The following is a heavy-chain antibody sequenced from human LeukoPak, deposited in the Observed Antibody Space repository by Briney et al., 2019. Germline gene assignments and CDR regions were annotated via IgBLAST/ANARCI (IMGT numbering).Heavy chain of an antibody. D-gene: IGHD3-9*01. CDR2: ISSSGSTK. Sequence: GGSLRLSCAASGFTFSDYYMSWIRQAPGKGLEWVSYISSSGSTKYYADSVKGRFTISRDNAKNSLYLQMNSLRAEDTAVYYCAKQGRDWLRDYYYYMDVWGKGTTVTISS. CDR3: AKQGRDWLRDYYYYMDV. CDR1: GFTFSDYY. V-gene: IGHV3-11*01. J-gene: IGHJ6*03.